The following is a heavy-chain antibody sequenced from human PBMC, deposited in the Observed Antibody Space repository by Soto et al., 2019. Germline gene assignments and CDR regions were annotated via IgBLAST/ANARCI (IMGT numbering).Heavy chain of an antibody. CDR2: ISSSSSYI. CDR3: ARDSSSWLKHGMDV. Sequence: GGSLRLSCAASGFTFSSYSMNWVRQAPGKGLEWVSSISSSSSYIYYADSVKGRFTISRDNAKNSLWLQMNSLRAEDTAVYYCARDSSSWLKHGMDVWGQGTTVTVSS. CDR1: GFTFSSYS. V-gene: IGHV3-21*01. D-gene: IGHD6-13*01. J-gene: IGHJ6*02.